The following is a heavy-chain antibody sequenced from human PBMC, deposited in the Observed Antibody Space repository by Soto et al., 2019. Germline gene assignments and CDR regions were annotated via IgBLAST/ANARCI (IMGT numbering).Heavy chain of an antibody. V-gene: IGHV3-23*01. Sequence: PGGSLRLSCASSVFTFSSYAMSCVRHSPGKWLEWVSAISGSGGSTYYADSVKGRFTISRDNSKNTLYLQMNSLRAEDTAVYYCAKDPSYYDFWSGYYQHGMEVLGQRTTVNVS. CDR1: VFTFSSYA. CDR2: ISGSGGST. J-gene: IGHJ6*01. D-gene: IGHD3-3*01. CDR3: AKDPSYYDFWSGYYQHGMEV.